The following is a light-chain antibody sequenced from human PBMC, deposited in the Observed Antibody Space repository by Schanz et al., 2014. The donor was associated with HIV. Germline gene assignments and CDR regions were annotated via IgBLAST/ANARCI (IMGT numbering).Light chain of an antibody. CDR1: QSVSSSY. CDR2: DAS. V-gene: IGKV3-11*01. CDR3: QQRSNWPLFT. J-gene: IGKJ3*01. Sequence: EIVLTQSPGSLSLSPGGRATLSCGASQSVSSSYLAWYQQKPGQAPRLLIYDASNRATGIPARFSGSGSGTDFTLTISSLEPEDFAVYYCQQRSNWPLFTFGPGTKVDIK.